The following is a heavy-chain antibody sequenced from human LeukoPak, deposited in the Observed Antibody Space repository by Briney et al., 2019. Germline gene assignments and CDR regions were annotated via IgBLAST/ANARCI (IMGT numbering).Heavy chain of an antibody. CDR1: GFTFSSYG. V-gene: IGHV3-30*18. CDR2: ISYDGSNK. J-gene: IGHJ4*02. Sequence: GRSLRLSCAASGFTFSSYGMHWVRQAPGKGLEWVAVISYDGSNKYYADSVKGRFTISRDNSKNTLYLQMNSLRAEDTAVYCCAKDRPISEWGQGTLVTVSS. D-gene: IGHD2-21*01. CDR3: AKDRPISE.